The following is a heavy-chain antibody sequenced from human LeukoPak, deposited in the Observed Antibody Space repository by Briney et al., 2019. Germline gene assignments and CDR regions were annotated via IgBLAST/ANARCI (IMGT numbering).Heavy chain of an antibody. CDR1: GGSISSYY. V-gene: IGHV4-34*01. D-gene: IGHD2-15*01. J-gene: IGHJ5*02. CDR2: INHSGST. Sequence: PSETLSLTCTVSGGSISSYYWSWIRQPPGKGLEWIGEINHSGSTNYNPSLKSRVTISVDTSKNQFSLKLSSVTAADTAVYYCARGRVVVVVAATRVWFDPWGQGTLVTVSS. CDR3: ARGRVVVVVAATRVWFDP.